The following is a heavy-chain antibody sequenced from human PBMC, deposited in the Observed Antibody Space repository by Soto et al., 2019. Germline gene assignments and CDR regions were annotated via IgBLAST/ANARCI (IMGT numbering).Heavy chain of an antibody. CDR3: ARDKSSSWTGYYFDY. V-gene: IGHV6-1*01. CDR1: GDSVPINSAA. Sequence: SQTLSLTCAISGDSVPINSAAWHLIRQSPSRGLEWLGRTYYRSKWYSDYAVSVKSRIIIIPDTSKNQFSLQLNSVTPEDTAVFYCARDKSSSWTGYYFDYWGQGALVTVSS. D-gene: IGHD6-13*01. J-gene: IGHJ4*02. CDR2: TYYRSKWYS.